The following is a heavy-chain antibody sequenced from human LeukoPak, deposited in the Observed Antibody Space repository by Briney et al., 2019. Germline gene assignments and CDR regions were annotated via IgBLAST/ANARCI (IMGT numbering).Heavy chain of an antibody. CDR1: GFTFRDYC. D-gene: IGHD6-13*01. J-gene: IGHJ4*02. CDR3: AKEGFSSSWYYFDY. V-gene: IGHV3-11*01. Sequence: GGSLRLSCAASGFTFRDYCMHWVRQAPGKGLEWISYISNNGDTISYADSVKGRFTISRDNSKNTLYLQMNSLRAEDTAVYYCAKEGFSSSWYYFDYWGQGTLVTVSS. CDR2: ISNNGDTI.